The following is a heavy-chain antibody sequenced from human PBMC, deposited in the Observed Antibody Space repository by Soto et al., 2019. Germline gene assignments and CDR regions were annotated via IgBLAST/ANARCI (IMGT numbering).Heavy chain of an antibody. CDR3: ASALSGYSYGSTSFDY. D-gene: IGHD5-18*01. J-gene: IGHJ4*02. CDR2: IIPIFGTA. Sequence: QVQLVQSGAEVKKPGSSVKVSCKASGGTFSSYAISWVRQAPGQGLEWMGGIIPIFGTANYAQKFQGRVTITADESTSTAYMELRGLRSEDTAVYYCASALSGYSYGSTSFDYWGQGTLVTVSS. V-gene: IGHV1-69*01. CDR1: GGTFSSYA.